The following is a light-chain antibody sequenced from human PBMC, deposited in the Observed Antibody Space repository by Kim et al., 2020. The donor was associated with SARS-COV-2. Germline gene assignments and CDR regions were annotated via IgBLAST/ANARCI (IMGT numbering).Light chain of an antibody. V-gene: IGKV3-15*01. Sequence: VSPGGRATLSCRASQSVSSTLAWYQQKPGQAPRLLIYGASTRATGIPARFSGSGSGTEFTLTISSLQSEDFAVYYCQQYNNWPALTFGGGTKVDIK. CDR1: QSVSST. CDR2: GAS. J-gene: IGKJ4*01. CDR3: QQYNNWPALT.